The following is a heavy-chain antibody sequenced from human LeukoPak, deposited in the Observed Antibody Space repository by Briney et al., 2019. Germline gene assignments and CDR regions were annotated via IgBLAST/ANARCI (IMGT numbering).Heavy chain of an antibody. V-gene: IGHV1-2*02. J-gene: IGHJ4*02. CDR1: GYTFTGYY. CDR2: IRPNNGGI. Sequence: GASVKVSCKASGYTFTGYYMHWVRQAPGQGPEWMGWIRPNNGGIKYAQEFQGRVTLTRDTSINTAYMELTSLTSDDTAIYYCARDPVDGYSHYDFWGQGTLVTVSS. D-gene: IGHD4-4*01. CDR3: ARDPVDGYSHYDF.